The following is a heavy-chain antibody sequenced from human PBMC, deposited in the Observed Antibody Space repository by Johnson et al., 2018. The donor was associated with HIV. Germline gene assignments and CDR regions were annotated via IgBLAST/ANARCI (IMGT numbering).Heavy chain of an antibody. V-gene: IGHV3-30*02. J-gene: IGHJ3*02. CDR3: AREARSERSAVAVSDAFDI. CDR2: IRYDGSYK. D-gene: IGHD6-19*01. CDR1: GFTFSSYG. Sequence: QMLLVESGGGVVQPGGSLRLSCAASGFTFSSYGMHWVRQAPGKGLEWVAFIRYDGSYKYYADSVKGRFTISRDNAKNSLYLQMNSLRAEDTAVYYCAREARSERSAVAVSDAFDIWGQGTMVNVSS.